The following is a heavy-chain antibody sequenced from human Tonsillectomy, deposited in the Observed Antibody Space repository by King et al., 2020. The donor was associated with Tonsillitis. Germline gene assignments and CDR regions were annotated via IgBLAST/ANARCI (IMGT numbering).Heavy chain of an antibody. CDR3: ARGDDSSGYCWSFAY. D-gene: IGHD3-22*01. J-gene: IGHJ4*02. V-gene: IGHV3-33*05. Sequence: VQLVESGGGVVQPGRSLRLSCAASGFTFSNYGMHWVRQAPGXGLEWVAVISYDGTNKYYADXXKGRFTXSRDNSKNTLFLRMNXRRAEDTAVYYCARGDDSSGYCWSFAYWGQXXXVTVSS. CDR2: ISYDGTNK. CDR1: GFTFSNYG.